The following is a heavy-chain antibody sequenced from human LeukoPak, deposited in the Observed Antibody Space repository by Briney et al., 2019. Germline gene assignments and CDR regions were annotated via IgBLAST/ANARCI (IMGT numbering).Heavy chain of an antibody. V-gene: IGHV6-1*01. D-gene: IGHD2-2*01. Sequence: SQTLSLTCAISGDSVSSNSAAWNWIRQSPSRGLEWLGRTYYRSKWYNDYAVSVKSRITINPDTSKNQFSLQLNSVTPEDTAVYYCARVGRYRSCSSTSCQDYYYYMDVWGKGTTVTVSS. CDR2: TYYRSKWYN. J-gene: IGHJ6*03. CDR1: GDSVSSNSAA. CDR3: ARVGRYRSCSSTSCQDYYYYMDV.